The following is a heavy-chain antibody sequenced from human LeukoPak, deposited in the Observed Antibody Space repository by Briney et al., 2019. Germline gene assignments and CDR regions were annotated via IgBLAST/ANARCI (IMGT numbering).Heavy chain of an antibody. J-gene: IGHJ4*02. D-gene: IGHD3-3*01. CDR3: ARDRNVLRFLEGFDY. CDR1: GGSISSSSSY. V-gene: IGHV4-39*02. CDR2: IHYSGST. Sequence: SETLSLTCTVSGGSISSSSSYWGWIRQLPGKGLEWIGSIHYSGSTYYNPSLKSRVTISVDTSKNQFSLKLSSVTAADTAVYYCARDRNVLRFLEGFDYWGQGTLVTVSS.